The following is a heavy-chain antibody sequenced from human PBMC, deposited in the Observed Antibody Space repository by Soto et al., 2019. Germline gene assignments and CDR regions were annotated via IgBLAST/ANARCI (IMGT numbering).Heavy chain of an antibody. CDR2: ISGSGGST. CDR1: GFTFSSYA. V-gene: IGHV3-23*01. D-gene: IGHD2-2*01. CDR3: AKDIVVVPAAMVWGYFQH. J-gene: IGHJ1*01. Sequence: GGSLRLSCAASGFTFSSYAMSWVRQAPGKGLEWVSAISGSGGSTYYADSVKGRFTISRDNSKNTPYLQMNSLRAEDTAVYYCAKDIVVVPAAMVWGYFQHWGQGT.